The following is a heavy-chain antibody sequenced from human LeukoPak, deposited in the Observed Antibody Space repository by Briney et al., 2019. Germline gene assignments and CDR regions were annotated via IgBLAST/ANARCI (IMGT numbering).Heavy chain of an antibody. CDR3: AKIGDGNSLVV. J-gene: IGHJ4*02. CDR2: ISYSGSI. D-gene: IGHD2-8*02. CDR1: GGSFSGYY. V-gene: IGHV4-59*01. Sequence: SETLSLTCAVYGGSFSGYYWSWIRQPPGKGLEWIGYISYSGSINYSPSLKSRATISIDTSKNQLSLKLTSVTAADTAVYYCAKIGDGNSLVVWGQGTLVTVFS.